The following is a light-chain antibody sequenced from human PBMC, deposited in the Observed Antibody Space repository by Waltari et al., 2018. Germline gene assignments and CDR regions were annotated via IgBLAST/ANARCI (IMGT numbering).Light chain of an antibody. CDR3: QQYYSNPWT. Sequence: DIVMTQSPDSLAVSLGERATINCKSSQSVLYSSNNMNYFAWYQQKSGQPPKLLIYWAFTRESGVPDRFSGSGSGTDFTLTISSLQSEDAAVYYCQQYYSNPWTFGQGTKVQI. V-gene: IGKV4-1*01. CDR1: QSVLYSSNNMNY. J-gene: IGKJ1*01. CDR2: WAF.